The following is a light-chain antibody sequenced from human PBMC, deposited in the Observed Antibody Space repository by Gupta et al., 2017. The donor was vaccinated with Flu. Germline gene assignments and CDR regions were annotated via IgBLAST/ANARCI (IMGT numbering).Light chain of an antibody. J-gene: IGLJ1*01. Sequence: SYDLTPPPSVSVSPGQTASITCSAEKLGDEYASWNQQKPGQSPVLVIYKDTNRPAGIPERFSGSNSGNTATLTISGTQAMDEADYYCQAWDSTTGVFGTGTKVTVL. CDR1: KLGDEY. CDR2: KDT. V-gene: IGLV3-1*01. CDR3: QAWDSTTGV.